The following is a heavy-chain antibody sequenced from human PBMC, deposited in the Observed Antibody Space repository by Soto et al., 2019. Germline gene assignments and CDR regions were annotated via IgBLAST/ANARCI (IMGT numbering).Heavy chain of an antibody. J-gene: IGHJ5*02. V-gene: IGHV4-34*01. CDR3: ARQRGTMVRGAKYNWCDP. D-gene: IGHD3-10*01. CDR1: GGSFSGYY. CDR2: INHSGST. Sequence: PSETLSLTCSVYGGSFSGYYWSWIRQPPGKGLEWIGEINHSGSTNYNPSLKSRVTISVDTSKNQFSLKRSSVTAADTAVYYCARQRGTMVRGAKYNWCDPWGQGTLGTVSS.